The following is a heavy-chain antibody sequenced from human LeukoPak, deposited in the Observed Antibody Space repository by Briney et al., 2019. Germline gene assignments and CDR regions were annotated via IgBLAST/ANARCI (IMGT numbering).Heavy chain of an antibody. CDR1: GFTFDDYA. V-gene: IGHV3-9*03. J-gene: IGHJ4*02. CDR3: ARGDSGNYLYYFDY. CDR2: ISWNSGSV. D-gene: IGHD1-26*01. Sequence: PGGSLRLSCAASGFTFDDYAMHWVRQAPGKGLEWVSGISWNSGSVGYADSVKGRFTISIDNAKNSLYLQMNSLRAEDMALYYCARGDSGNYLYYFDYWGQGTMVTVSS.